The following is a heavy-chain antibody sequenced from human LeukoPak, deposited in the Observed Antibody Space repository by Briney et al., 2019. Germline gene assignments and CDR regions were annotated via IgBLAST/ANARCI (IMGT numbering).Heavy chain of an antibody. CDR2: IYYSGST. D-gene: IGHD1-1*01. V-gene: IGHV4-59*01. CDR1: GGSISSYY. J-gene: IGHJ4*02. Sequence: SETLSLTCTVSGGSISSYYWSWIRQPPGKGLEWIGYIYYSGSTYYNPSLKSRVTISIDTSKNQFSLRLSSVTAADTAVHYCARARSWNDFDYWGQGTLVTVSS. CDR3: ARARSWNDFDY.